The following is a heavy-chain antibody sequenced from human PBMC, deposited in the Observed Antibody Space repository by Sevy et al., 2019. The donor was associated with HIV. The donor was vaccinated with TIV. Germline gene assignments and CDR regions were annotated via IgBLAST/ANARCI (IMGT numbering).Heavy chain of an antibody. V-gene: IGHV3-21*01. Sequence: GGSLRLSCATSGFTFNVYSMYWVRQAPGKGLEWVSSISSTFSINYADSVKGRFTISRDNAKNSLYLQMNSLRADDTAVYYCTQEIGAMNHVWGQGTTVTVSS. CDR2: ISSTFSI. J-gene: IGHJ6*02. D-gene: IGHD3-22*01. CDR1: GFTFNVYS. CDR3: TQEIGAMNHV.